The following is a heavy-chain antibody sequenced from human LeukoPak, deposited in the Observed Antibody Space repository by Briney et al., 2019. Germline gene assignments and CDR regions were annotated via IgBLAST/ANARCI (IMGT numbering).Heavy chain of an antibody. Sequence: GASVKVSCKASGYTFTGYYMHWVRQAPGQGLEWMGWINPNSGGTNYAQKFQGRVTMTRDTSISTVYMELSRLRSDDTAVYYCAKASGSFWGFGSWGQGTLVTGSS. CDR2: INPNSGGT. CDR1: GYTFTGYY. D-gene: IGHD1-26*01. J-gene: IGHJ5*01. CDR3: AKASGSFWGFGS. V-gene: IGHV1-2*02.